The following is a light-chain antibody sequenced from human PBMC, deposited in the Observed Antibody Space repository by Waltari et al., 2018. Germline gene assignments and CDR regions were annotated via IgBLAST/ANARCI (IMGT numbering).Light chain of an antibody. CDR2: WAS. J-gene: IGKJ2*01. CDR1: QSVLSSSNNKNY. V-gene: IGKV4-1*01. Sequence: DIVMTQSPDSLAVSLGERATINCKSSQSVLSSSNNKNYLGWYQQKPGQPPKLLISWASTRESGVPARFIASGSGTNFTLTFSGRQVKNVQVYYVQHFFSFPSTFAQGT. CDR3: QHFFSFPST.